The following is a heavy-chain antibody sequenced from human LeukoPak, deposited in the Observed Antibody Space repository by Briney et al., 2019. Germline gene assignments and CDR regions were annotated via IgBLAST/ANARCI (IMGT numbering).Heavy chain of an antibody. V-gene: IGHV1-69*01. D-gene: IGHD2-2*02. Sequence: GSSVKVSCKASGGTFRRYAITWGRQAPGRWLEWMGGIIPVLGIANYAQKFQGRVTITADESTSTAYMELSSLISEDTAVYYCARSQGYCSSTSCYTGFDYWGQGTLVTVSS. CDR3: ARSQGYCSSTSCYTGFDY. CDR2: IIPVLGIA. CDR1: GGTFRRYA. J-gene: IGHJ4*02.